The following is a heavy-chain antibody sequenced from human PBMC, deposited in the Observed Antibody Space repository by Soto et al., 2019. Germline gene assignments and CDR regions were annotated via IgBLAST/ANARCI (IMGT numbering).Heavy chain of an antibody. CDR3: ARLEGKAARPED. D-gene: IGHD6-6*01. CDR1: GFSFTTYY. Sequence: QMQLVQSGAEVKNPGASVKVSCKASGFSFTTYYVHWVRQAPGQGLEWMGRINPSGGGTIYAQKFQGRVTMPRDTSTSIVYMEVSSLRSEDTAVYYCARLEGKAARPEDCGQGTLVTVSS. V-gene: IGHV1-46*01. J-gene: IGHJ4*02. CDR2: INPSGGGT.